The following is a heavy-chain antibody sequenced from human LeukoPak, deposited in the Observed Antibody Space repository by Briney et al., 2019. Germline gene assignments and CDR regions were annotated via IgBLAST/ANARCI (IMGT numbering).Heavy chain of an antibody. D-gene: IGHD6-13*01. CDR3: VRVSSWYVGAFDI. J-gene: IGHJ3*02. Sequence: GPLKLPCPASGFTFKNYDMHWVRQATGKGLEWVSAIGTAGDTYYPGSVKGRFTISRENAKNSLYLQMNSLRAGDTAVYYCVRVSSWYVGAFDIWGQGTMVTVSS. CDR2: IGTAGDT. V-gene: IGHV3-13*01. CDR1: GFTFKNYD.